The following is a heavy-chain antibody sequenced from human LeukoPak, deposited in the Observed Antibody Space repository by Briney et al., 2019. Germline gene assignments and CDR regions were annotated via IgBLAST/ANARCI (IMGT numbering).Heavy chain of an antibody. CDR3: ARVEYYYDSSGYRKQYYFDY. V-gene: IGHV4-30-4*08. CDR2: IYYSGST. D-gene: IGHD3-22*01. Sequence: PSETLSLTCAVSGYSISSDYYWSWIRQPPGKGLEWIGYIYYSGSTYYNPSLKSRVTISVDTSKNQFSLKLSSVTAADTAVYYRARVEYYYDSSGYRKQYYFDYWGQGTLVTVSS. J-gene: IGHJ4*02. CDR1: GYSISSDYY.